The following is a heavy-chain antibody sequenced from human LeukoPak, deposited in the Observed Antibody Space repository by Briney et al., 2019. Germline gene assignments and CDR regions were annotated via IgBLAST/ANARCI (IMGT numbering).Heavy chain of an antibody. V-gene: IGHV1-69*05. D-gene: IGHD5-18*01. J-gene: IGHJ4*02. Sequence: ASVKVSCKASGGTFSSYAISWVRQAPGQGLEWMGRIIPIFGTANYAQKFQGRVTITTDESTSTAYMELSSLRSEDTAVYYCAGSAGYGRLWGGYYFDYWGQGTLVTVSS. CDR1: GGTFSSYA. CDR3: AGSAGYGRLWGGYYFDY. CDR2: IIPIFGTA.